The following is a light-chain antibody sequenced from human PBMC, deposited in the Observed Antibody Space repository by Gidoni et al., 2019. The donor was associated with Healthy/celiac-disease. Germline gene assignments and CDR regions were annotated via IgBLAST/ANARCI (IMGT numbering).Light chain of an antibody. CDR1: QSVSSY. CDR2: DAS. J-gene: IGKJ4*01. CDR3: QQRSNWPPLT. V-gene: IGKV3-11*01. Sequence: EIVLKPSPATLSLSPGVRATLACRASQSVSSYLAWYQQKPGPAPRPLIYDASNRATGIPARFSGSGSGTDFTLTISRLEPEDFAVYYCQQRSNWPPLTFGGGTKLEIK.